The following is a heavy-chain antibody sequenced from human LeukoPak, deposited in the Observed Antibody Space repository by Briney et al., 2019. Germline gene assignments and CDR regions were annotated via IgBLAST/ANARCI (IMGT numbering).Heavy chain of an antibody. V-gene: IGHV3-21*04. Sequence: PGGSLRLSCAASGFTFSSYSMNWVRQAPGKGLEWVSSISSSSYIYYADSVKGRFTISRDNAKNSLYLQMNSLRAEDTAVYYCARSGAPYYFSSWGQGIRVTVSS. CDR3: ARSGAPYYFSS. CDR2: ISSSSYI. CDR1: GFTFSSYS. D-gene: IGHD3-10*01. J-gene: IGHJ5*02.